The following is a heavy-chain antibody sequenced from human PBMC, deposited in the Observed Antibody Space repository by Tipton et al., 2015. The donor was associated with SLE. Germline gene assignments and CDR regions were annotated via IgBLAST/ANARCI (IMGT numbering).Heavy chain of an antibody. CDR2: IYYSGST. V-gene: IGHV4-39*05. J-gene: IGHJ4*02. Sequence: TPSLTCTVSGGSISSSSYYWGWIRQPPGKGLEWIGSIYYSGSTYYNPSLKSRVTIFVDTSKNQFSLNLSSVTAADTAVYYCATLHSSSYDYWGQGTLVTVSS. CDR1: GGSISSSSYY. D-gene: IGHD6-6*01. CDR3: ATLHSSSYDY.